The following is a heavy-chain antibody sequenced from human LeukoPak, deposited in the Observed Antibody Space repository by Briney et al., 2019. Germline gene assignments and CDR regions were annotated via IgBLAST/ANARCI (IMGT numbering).Heavy chain of an antibody. Sequence: PGGSLRVSCAASGFTFSGSAIHWVRQASGKGLEWLGRIRIKANNYATAYGASVEGRFTISRDGSKNTAYLQMNSLITEDTAVYFCTALGIAAAGMDYWGQGTLVTVSS. D-gene: IGHD6-13*01. CDR2: IRIKANNYAT. CDR1: GFTFSGSA. CDR3: TALGIAAAGMDY. J-gene: IGHJ4*02. V-gene: IGHV3-73*01.